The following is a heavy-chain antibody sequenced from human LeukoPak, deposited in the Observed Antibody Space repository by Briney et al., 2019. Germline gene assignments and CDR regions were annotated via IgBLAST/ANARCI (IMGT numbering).Heavy chain of an antibody. CDR2: IYYSGST. CDR1: GGSVSSGSYY. Sequence: SEALSLTCTVSGGSVSSGSYYWSWIRQPPGKGLEWIGTIYYSGSTYYNPSLKSRVTISVDTSQNQFSLKLSSVTAADTAVYYCARHEYSSSSFVFYWGQGTLVTVSS. V-gene: IGHV4-39*01. D-gene: IGHD6-6*01. CDR3: ARHEYSSSSFVFY. J-gene: IGHJ4*02.